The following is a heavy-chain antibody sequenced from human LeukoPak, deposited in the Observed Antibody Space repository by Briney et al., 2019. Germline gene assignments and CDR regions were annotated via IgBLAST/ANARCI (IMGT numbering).Heavy chain of an antibody. CDR1: GYTFTGYY. CDR3: ARTEIKLVGATTLRY. D-gene: IGHD1-26*01. Sequence: ASVTVSCKASGYTFTGYYMHWVRQAPGQGLEWMGWINPNSGGTNYAQKFQGRVTMTRDTSISTAYMELSRLRSHDTAVYYCARTEIKLVGATTLRYWGQGTLVTVSS. J-gene: IGHJ4*02. V-gene: IGHV1-2*02. CDR2: INPNSGGT.